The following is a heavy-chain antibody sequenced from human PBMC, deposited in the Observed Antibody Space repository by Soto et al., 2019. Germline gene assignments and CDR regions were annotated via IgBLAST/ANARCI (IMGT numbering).Heavy chain of an antibody. V-gene: IGHV1-18*01. J-gene: IGHJ4*02. Sequence: ASVKVSCKTSGYTFSNYALSWVRQAPGQGLEWMGWISAYNGHTIYTQKFQDRVTLTTDTSTSTAYMELRSLRSDDTAIYYCARDPPAHLDFDYWGQGTLVTVSS. CDR1: GYTFSNYA. CDR2: ISAYNGHT. CDR3: ARDPPAHLDFDY.